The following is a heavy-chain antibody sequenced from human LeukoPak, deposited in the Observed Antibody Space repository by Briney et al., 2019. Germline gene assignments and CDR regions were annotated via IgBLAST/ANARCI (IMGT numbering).Heavy chain of an antibody. CDR3: ARGADYGDYAALDY. V-gene: IGHV4-34*01. CDR1: GGSFSGYY. J-gene: IGHJ4*02. CDR2: INHSGST. Sequence: SETLSLTYAVYGGSFSGYYWSWIRQPPGKGLEWIGEINHSGSTNYNPSLKSRVTISVDTSKHQFSLKLSSVTAADTAVYYCARGADYGDYAALDYWGQGTLVTVSS. D-gene: IGHD4-17*01.